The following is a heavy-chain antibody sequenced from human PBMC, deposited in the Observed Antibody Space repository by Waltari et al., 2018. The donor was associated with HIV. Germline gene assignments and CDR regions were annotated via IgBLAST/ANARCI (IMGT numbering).Heavy chain of an antibody. CDR3: ARVRSTMGRFQGFDY. CDR1: GLTVSSNF. Sequence: EVQLVETGGGLIQPGGSLRLSCAASGLTVSSNFMNWVRQAPGKGREWVSLIYNNNSTYYADSVKGRFTISRDNSKNTLYLQMNSLRAEDTAVYYCARVRSTMGRFQGFDYWGQGTLVTVSS. V-gene: IGHV3-53*02. J-gene: IGHJ4*02. CDR2: IYNNNST. D-gene: IGHD1-26*01.